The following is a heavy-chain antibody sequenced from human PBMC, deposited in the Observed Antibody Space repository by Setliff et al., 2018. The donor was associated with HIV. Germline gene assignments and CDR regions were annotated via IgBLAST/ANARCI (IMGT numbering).Heavy chain of an antibody. Sequence: SETLSLTCTVSGGSISNYYWSWVRQPPGKGLEWIGYIYTTGSTNYNPSLKSRVTMSVDTSKNQFSLKLSSVTAADTAVYYCARETYYYDNPQYYYYYMDVWGKGTTVTVSS. J-gene: IGHJ6*03. CDR1: GGSISNYY. V-gene: IGHV4-4*09. CDR3: ARETYYYDNPQYYYYYMDV. CDR2: IYTTGST. D-gene: IGHD3-22*01.